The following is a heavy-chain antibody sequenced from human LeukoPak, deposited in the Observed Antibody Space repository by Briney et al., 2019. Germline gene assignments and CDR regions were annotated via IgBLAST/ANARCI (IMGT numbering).Heavy chain of an antibody. CDR3: ALGMVRGTPYFDY. Sequence: SETLSLTCTVSGGSISSYYWSWIRQPPGKGLEWIGYIYYSGSTNYNPSLKSRVTISVDTSKNQFSLKLSSVTVADTAVYYCALGMVRGTPYFDYWGQGTLVTVSS. J-gene: IGHJ4*02. CDR2: IYYSGST. D-gene: IGHD3-10*01. V-gene: IGHV4-59*01. CDR1: GGSISSYY.